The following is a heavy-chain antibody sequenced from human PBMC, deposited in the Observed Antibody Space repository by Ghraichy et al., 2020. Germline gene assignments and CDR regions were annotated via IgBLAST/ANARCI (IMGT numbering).Heavy chain of an antibody. D-gene: IGHD3-22*01. V-gene: IGHV3-48*01. CDR1: GLTFRDYD. Sequence: LSLTCAASGLTFRDYDMNWVRQTPGKGLEWVSYISSSSGIINYADSVKGRFTVSRDNAKNSLYLQMNSLRAEDTAVYYCARGGYYYDSSTLYFQHWGQGTLVTVSS. J-gene: IGHJ1*01. CDR3: ARGGYYYDSSTLYFQH. CDR2: ISSSSGII.